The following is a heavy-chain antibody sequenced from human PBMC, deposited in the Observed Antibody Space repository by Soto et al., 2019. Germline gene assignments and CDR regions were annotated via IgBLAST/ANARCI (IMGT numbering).Heavy chain of an antibody. CDR1: GFTFANFG. CDR3: AKDPGDTAMASDY. Sequence: SLRLSCGTSGFTFANFGMGWVRQAPGKGLYWVSGISSSGRRTYYADSVKGRFTISRDNSKNTLYLQMDSLRGDDTAVYYCAKDPGDTAMASDYWGQGTLVTVSS. J-gene: IGHJ4*02. D-gene: IGHD5-18*01. CDR2: ISSSGRRT. V-gene: IGHV3-23*01.